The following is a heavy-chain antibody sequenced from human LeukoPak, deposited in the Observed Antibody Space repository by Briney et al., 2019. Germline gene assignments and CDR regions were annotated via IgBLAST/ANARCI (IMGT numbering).Heavy chain of an antibody. CDR3: ARILSYYDFWSGYYPAYGMDV. Sequence: SQTLSLTCAVSGGSISSGGYSWSWIRQPPGKGLEWIGYIYHSGSTHYNPSLKSRVTISVDRSKNQFSLKLSSVTAADTAVYYCARILSYYDFWSGYYPAYGMDVWGQGTTVTVSS. J-gene: IGHJ6*02. CDR2: IYHSGST. CDR1: GGSISSGGYS. V-gene: IGHV4-30-2*01. D-gene: IGHD3-3*01.